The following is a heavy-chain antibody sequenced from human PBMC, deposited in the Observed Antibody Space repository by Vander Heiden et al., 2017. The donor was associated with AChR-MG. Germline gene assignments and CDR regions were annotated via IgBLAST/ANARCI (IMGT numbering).Heavy chain of an antibody. D-gene: IGHD3-3*01. Sequence: QVQLVQSGAEVKKPGASVKVSCKASGYTFTGYYMHWVRQAPGQGLEWMGWINPNSGGTNYAQKFQGRVTMTRDTSISTAYMELSRLRSDDTAVYYCARTEPYYDFWSGYRYYFDYWGQGTLVTVSS. J-gene: IGHJ4*02. V-gene: IGHV1-2*02. CDR1: GYTFTGYY. CDR3: ARTEPYYDFWSGYRYYFDY. CDR2: INPNSGGT.